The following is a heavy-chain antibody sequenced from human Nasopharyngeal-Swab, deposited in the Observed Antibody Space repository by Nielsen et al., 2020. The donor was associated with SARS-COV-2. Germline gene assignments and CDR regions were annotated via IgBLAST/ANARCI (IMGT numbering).Heavy chain of an antibody. V-gene: IGHV4-59*01. CDR3: AREGGLDYDYVWGSYRPSNWFDP. D-gene: IGHD3-16*02. CDR1: GGSISSYY. Sequence: SETLSLTCTVSGGSISSYYWSWIRQPPGKGLEWMGYIYYSGSTNYNPSLKSRVTISVDTSKNQFSLKLSSVTAADTAVYYCAREGGLDYDYVWGSYRPSNWFDPWGQGTLVTVSS. CDR2: IYYSGST. J-gene: IGHJ5*02.